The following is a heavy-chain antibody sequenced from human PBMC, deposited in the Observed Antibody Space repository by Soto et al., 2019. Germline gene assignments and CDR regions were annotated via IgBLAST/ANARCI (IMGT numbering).Heavy chain of an antibody. CDR2: ISAYNGNT. CDR1: GYTFTSYD. V-gene: IGHV1-18*01. Sequence: VRLSCKTAGYTFTSYDCSWVRRAPREEVKWMGWISAYNGNTNYAQKLQGRVTMTTDTSTSTAYMELRSLRSDDTAVYYCARDQAQAPYYVFWSGPPSDAFDIWGQGTMVTVSS. J-gene: IGHJ3*02. CDR3: ARDQAQAPYYVFWSGPPSDAFDI. D-gene: IGHD3-3*01.